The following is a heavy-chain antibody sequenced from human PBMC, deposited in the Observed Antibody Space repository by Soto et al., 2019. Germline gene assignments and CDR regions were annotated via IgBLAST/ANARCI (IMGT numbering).Heavy chain of an antibody. D-gene: IGHD7-27*01. CDR3: ARVLTGGYNWFDP. CDR1: GFSFSSYW. Sequence: EVQLVESGGGLVQPGGSLRLSCAASGFSFSSYWMHWVRQVPGKGLVWVSRINSDGSTTTYADSVKGRFTISRDNAKNTLYLQMNSLRVEDTAVYYCARVLTGGYNWFDPWGQGTLVTVSS. J-gene: IGHJ5*02. CDR2: INSDGSTT. V-gene: IGHV3-74*01.